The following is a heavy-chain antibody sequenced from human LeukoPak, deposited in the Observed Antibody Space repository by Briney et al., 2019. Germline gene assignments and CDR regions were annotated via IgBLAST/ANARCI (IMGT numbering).Heavy chain of an antibody. Sequence: LRLSCAASGFTFDDYAMHWVRQAPGKGLEWIGYVYISGSTNYNPSLRSRVTIALDTSKRQFSLKLSSVTAADTALYYCARIPLGYSGAYYFDSWGQGTLVTVSS. CDR3: ARIPLGYSGAYYFDS. CDR2: VYISGST. D-gene: IGHD5-12*01. CDR1: GFTFDDYA. J-gene: IGHJ4*02. V-gene: IGHV4-4*09.